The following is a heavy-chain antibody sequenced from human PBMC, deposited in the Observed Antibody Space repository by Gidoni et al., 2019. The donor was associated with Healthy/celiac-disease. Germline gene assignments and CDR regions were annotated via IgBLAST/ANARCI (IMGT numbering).Heavy chain of an antibody. D-gene: IGHD6-19*01. V-gene: IGHV4-39*01. CDR3: ARQGGIQWLGY. Sequence: QLQLQESGPGLVKPSETLSLTCTVSGGSISSSSYYWGWIRQPPGKGLEWIGSIYYSGSTYYNPSLKSRVTISVDTSKNQFSLKLSSVTAADTAVYYCARQGGIQWLGYWGQGTLVTVSS. J-gene: IGHJ4*02. CDR2: IYYSGST. CDR1: GGSISSSSYY.